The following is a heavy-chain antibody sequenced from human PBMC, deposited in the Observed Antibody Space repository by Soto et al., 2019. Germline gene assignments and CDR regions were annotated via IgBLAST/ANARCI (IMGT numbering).Heavy chain of an antibody. D-gene: IGHD2-15*01. CDR1: GFTFSGYW. CDR3: ASAPYCTGGSCSSRVPDY. J-gene: IGHJ4*02. Sequence: EVQLVESGGGLVQPGGSLRLSCAASGFTFSGYWMSWVRQAPGKGLEWVANIKRDGSEIYYVDSVKGRFTISRDNAKDSLYLQMNSLRAEDTAVYYCASAPYCTGGSCSSRVPDYWGQGTLVTVSS. V-gene: IGHV3-7*03. CDR2: IKRDGSEI.